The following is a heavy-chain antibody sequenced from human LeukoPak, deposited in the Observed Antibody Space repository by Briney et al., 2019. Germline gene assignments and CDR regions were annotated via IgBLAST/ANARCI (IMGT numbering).Heavy chain of an antibody. CDR3: ARGLVAPLYSFGSQSLSWGY. V-gene: IGHV4-59*01. D-gene: IGHD3-10*01. CDR2: IFYSGST. Sequence: SETLSLTCSVSGGSISNYYWSWLRQPPGKRLEWIGYIFYSGSTNYNPPLKSRVTISVDTSKNQFSLKLNSVTAADTAVYYCARGLVAPLYSFGSQSLSWGYWGQGTLVTVSS. CDR1: GGSISNYY. J-gene: IGHJ4*02.